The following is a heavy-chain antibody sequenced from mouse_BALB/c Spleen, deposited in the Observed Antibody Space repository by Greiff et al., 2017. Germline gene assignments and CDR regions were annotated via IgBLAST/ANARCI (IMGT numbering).Heavy chain of an antibody. Sequence: VKVVESGPGLVAPSQSLSITCTVSGFSLTSYGVHWVRQPPGKGLEWLGVIWAGGSTNYNSALMSRLSISKDNSKSQVFLKMNSLQTDDTAMYYCARDRGDYGNYYAMDYWGQGTSVTVSS. CDR3: ARDRGDYGNYYAMDY. CDR1: GFSLTSYG. D-gene: IGHD2-1*01. J-gene: IGHJ4*01. CDR2: IWAGGST. V-gene: IGHV2-9*02.